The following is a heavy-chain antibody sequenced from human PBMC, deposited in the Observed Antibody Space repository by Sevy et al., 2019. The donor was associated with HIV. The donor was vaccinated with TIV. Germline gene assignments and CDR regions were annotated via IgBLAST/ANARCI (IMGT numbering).Heavy chain of an antibody. Sequence: GGSLRLSCAASGFSFSIHGMHWVRQAPGKGLEWVAVMSYDGSRKYYADSVKGRFTISRDNSKNTLFLQMNSLRVEDTAVYYCAKAPGQCVGAPYYYYYGMDVWGQGTTVTVSS. CDR2: MSYDGSRK. CDR1: GFSFSIHG. J-gene: IGHJ6*02. CDR3: AKAPGQCVGAPYYYYYGMDV. D-gene: IGHD3-10*01. V-gene: IGHV3-30*18.